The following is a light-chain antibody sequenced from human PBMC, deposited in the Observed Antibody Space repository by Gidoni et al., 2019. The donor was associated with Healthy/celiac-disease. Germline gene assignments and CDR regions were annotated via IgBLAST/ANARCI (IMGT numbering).Light chain of an antibody. V-gene: IGKV1-33*01. CDR2: DSS. CDR1: QDISNY. Sequence: DIQMTQSPSSLSASVGDRVTITCQASQDISNYLNWYQQQPGKAPKLLIYDSSNLETGVPSRFSGSVSGTDFTFTISSLQPEDIATYYCQQYDNLPITFGGGTKVEIK. J-gene: IGKJ4*01. CDR3: QQYDNLPIT.